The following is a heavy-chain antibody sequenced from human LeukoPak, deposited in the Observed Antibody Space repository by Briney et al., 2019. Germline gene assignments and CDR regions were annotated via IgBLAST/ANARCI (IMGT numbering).Heavy chain of an antibody. D-gene: IGHD3-3*01. J-gene: IGHJ4*02. CDR3: AMGWAIFGVVTKGGFDY. CDR2: IYYSGST. CDR1: GCSISSSSYS. V-gene: IGHV4-39*05. Sequence: PSETPSLTCTVSGCSISSSSYSWGWIRQPPGKGLEWIGSIYYSGSTYHNPSLKSRVTISVDTSKNQFSLKLSSVTAADTAVYYCAMGWAIFGVVTKGGFDYWGQGTLVPVSS.